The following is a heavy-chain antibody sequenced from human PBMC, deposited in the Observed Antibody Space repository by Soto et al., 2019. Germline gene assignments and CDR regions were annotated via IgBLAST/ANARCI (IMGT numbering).Heavy chain of an antibody. CDR2: INDSGNI. Sequence: QVQLQQWGAGLLKPSETLSLTCAVYGGSFSGYQWTWIRQTPEKGLEWIGEINDSGNINYNPSLKSRVIILVDTAKKPISLWLSSVTAADTAVYYCARGLILWFGELSRRGGYYYYVDGWGKGTRVIVSS. V-gene: IGHV4-34*02. CDR3: ARGLILWFGELSRRGGYYYYVDG. J-gene: IGHJ6*03. D-gene: IGHD3-10*01. CDR1: GGSFSGYQ.